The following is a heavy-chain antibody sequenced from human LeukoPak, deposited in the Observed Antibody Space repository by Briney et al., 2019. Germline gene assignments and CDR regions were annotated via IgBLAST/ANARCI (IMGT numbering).Heavy chain of an antibody. CDR1: GGPISSGGYY. Sequence: SETLSLTCTVSGGPISSGGYYWSWIRQHPGKGLEWIGYIYYSGSTYYNPSLKSRVTISVDTSKNQFSLKLSSVTAADTAVYYCARDMRIEDYYAYAFDIWGQGTMVTVSS. J-gene: IGHJ3*02. V-gene: IGHV4-31*03. CDR2: IYYSGST. D-gene: IGHD3-10*01. CDR3: ARDMRIEDYYAYAFDI.